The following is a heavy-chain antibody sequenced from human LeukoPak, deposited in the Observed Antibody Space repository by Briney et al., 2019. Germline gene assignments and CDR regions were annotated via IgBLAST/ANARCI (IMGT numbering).Heavy chain of an antibody. V-gene: IGHV1-2*02. Sequence: ASVKVSCKASGYTFTSYYMHWVRQAPGQGLEWMGWINPNSGGTNYAQKFQGRVTMTRDTSISTAYMELSRLRSDDTAVYYCARGGSGYRNYYYYYMDVWGKGTTVTVSS. CDR1: GYTFTSYY. CDR3: ARGGSGYRNYYYYYMDV. CDR2: INPNSGGT. D-gene: IGHD3-10*01. J-gene: IGHJ6*03.